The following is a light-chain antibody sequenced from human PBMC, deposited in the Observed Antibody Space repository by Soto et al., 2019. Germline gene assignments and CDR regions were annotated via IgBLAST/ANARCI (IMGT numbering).Light chain of an antibody. CDR1: SSDVGGYNS. Sequence: QSVLTQPASVSGSPGQSITISCTGTSSDVGGYNSVSWYQQHPGKAPKLMIYDVSNRPSGVSNRFSGSKSGNTASLTISGLQAEDEADYYCSSYTSSSTLVFGTGTKITDL. CDR3: SSYTSSSTLV. J-gene: IGLJ1*01. V-gene: IGLV2-14*01. CDR2: DVS.